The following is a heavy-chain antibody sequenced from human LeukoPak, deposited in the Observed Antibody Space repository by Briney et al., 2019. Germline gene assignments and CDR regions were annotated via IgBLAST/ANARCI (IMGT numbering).Heavy chain of an antibody. CDR3: AKNLRVSSHYGIDY. D-gene: IGHD4-17*01. V-gene: IGHV3-23*01. J-gene: IGHJ4*02. CDR2: ITGSGYDT. Sequence: GGSLRLSCAASGFTFSSFAMSWVRQAPGKGLEWLSVITGSGYDTNSADSVKGRFTISRDNSKNTLYLQMKSLRAEDTAVYYCAKNLRVSSHYGIDYWGQGTLVTVSS. CDR1: GFTFSSFA.